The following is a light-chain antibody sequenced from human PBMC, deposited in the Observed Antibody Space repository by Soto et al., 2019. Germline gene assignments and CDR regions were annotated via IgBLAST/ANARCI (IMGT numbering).Light chain of an antibody. Sequence: QSVLTQPPSVSGAPGQRVTISCTGSSSNIGAGYDVHWYQQLPGTAPKLLINGNSNRPSGVPDRFSGSKSGTSASLAITGLQAEDEADYYYHSYDSSMSADVFGTGTKLTVL. J-gene: IGLJ1*01. CDR3: HSYDSSMSADV. CDR1: SSNIGAGYD. CDR2: GNS. V-gene: IGLV1-40*01.